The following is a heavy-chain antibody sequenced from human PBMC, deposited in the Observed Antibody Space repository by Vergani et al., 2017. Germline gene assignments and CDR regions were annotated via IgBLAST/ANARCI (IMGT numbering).Heavy chain of an antibody. D-gene: IGHD6-6*01. Sequence: QVQLQESGPGLVKPSETLSLTCTVSGGSISSYYWSWIRQPPGKGLEWIGYIYYSGSTNYNPSLKSRVPISVDTSKKQFSLKLSSVTAADTAVYDCARLSSIAARPEYYFDYWGQGTLVTVSS. CDR3: ARLSSIAARPEYYFDY. J-gene: IGHJ4*02. V-gene: IGHV4-59*08. CDR1: GGSISSYY. CDR2: IYYSGST.